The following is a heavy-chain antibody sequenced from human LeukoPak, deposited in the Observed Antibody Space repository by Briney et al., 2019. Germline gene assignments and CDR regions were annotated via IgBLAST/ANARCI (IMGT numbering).Heavy chain of an antibody. CDR2: ISADNGDT. V-gene: IGHV1-18*01. CDR3: ARDWYCSGGSCSNCFDP. D-gene: IGHD2-15*01. CDR1: GGTFSSYA. Sequence: ASVKVSCKASGGTFSSYAISWVRQAPGQGLEWVGWISADNGDTNYAQNLQGRVTMTTDTSTSTAYMELRSLISDDTAVYYCARDWYCSGGSCSNCFDPWGQGTLVTVSS. J-gene: IGHJ5*02.